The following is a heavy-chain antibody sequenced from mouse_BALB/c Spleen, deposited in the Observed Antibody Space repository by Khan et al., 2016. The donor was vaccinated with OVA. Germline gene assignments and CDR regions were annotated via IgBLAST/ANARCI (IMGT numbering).Heavy chain of an antibody. D-gene: IGHD1-1*01. Sequence: EVQLQESGPGLLKPSQSLSLTCTVTGYSITSDYAWNWIRQFPGNKLEWMAYISYSGNTKYNPSLKSRISITRDTSKNQFFLQLNSVTTEDTATYYCARIYGGDFDYWGQGTTLTVSS. CDR2: ISYSGNT. V-gene: IGHV3-2*02. J-gene: IGHJ2*01. CDR1: GYSITSDYA. CDR3: ARIYGGDFDY.